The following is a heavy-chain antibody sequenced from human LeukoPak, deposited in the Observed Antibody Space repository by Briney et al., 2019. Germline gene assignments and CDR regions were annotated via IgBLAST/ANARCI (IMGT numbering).Heavy chain of an antibody. J-gene: IGHJ4*02. CDR3: ATFSYGGSEEDFDY. CDR1: GYTFTSYG. D-gene: IGHD5-12*01. V-gene: IGHV1-18*01. Sequence: ASGKVSCKASGYTFTSYGISWVRQAPGQGGEGRGWISTYNGNTNSAQKFQGRVTMTTDTSTSTAYMDLRSLRSDDTAVYYCATFSYGGSEEDFDYWGQGTLVTVSS. CDR2: ISTYNGNT.